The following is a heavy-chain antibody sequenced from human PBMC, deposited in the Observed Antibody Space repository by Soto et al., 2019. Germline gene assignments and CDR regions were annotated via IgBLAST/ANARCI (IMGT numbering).Heavy chain of an antibody. CDR3: AKGYEVSPPVASGWYSNYFYGVDV. CDR2: ISRSGTTI. CDR1: GFTSSDYY. V-gene: IGHV3-11*04. D-gene: IGHD6-19*01. J-gene: IGHJ6*02. Sequence: QVQLVESGGGLVKPGGSLRLSCAASGFTSSDYYMSWIRQAPGKGLEWVSSISRSGTTIYYADSVKGRFTISRDNAKNSLYLQMNSLRGDDTAVYYCAKGYEVSPPVASGWYSNYFYGVDVWGRGTTVTVSS.